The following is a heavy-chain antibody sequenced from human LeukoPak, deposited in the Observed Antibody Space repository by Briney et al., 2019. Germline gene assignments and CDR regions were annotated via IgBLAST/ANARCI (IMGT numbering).Heavy chain of an antibody. V-gene: IGHV3-53*01. J-gene: IGHJ4*02. D-gene: IGHD3-22*01. Sequence: PGGSLRLSCAASGFTVSSNYMSWVRQAPGKALEWVSVIYSGGSTYYADSVKGRFTISRDNSKNTLYLQMNSLRAEDTAVYYCGSEKYYYDSSGYDYYFDYWGQGTLVTVSS. CDR1: GFTVSSNY. CDR2: IYSGGST. CDR3: GSEKYYYDSSGYDYYFDY.